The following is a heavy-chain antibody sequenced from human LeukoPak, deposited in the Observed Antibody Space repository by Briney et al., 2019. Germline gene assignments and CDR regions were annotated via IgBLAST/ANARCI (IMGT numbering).Heavy chain of an antibody. CDR1: GGTFSSYA. CDR2: IIPILGIA. D-gene: IGHD3-22*01. J-gene: IGHJ4*02. CDR3: ARGDNYYDSSGYLDY. Sequence: ASVKVSCKASGGTFSSYAISWVRQAPGQGLEWMGRIIPILGIANYAQKFQGRVTITADKSTSTAYMELSSLRSEDTAVYYCARGDNYYDSSGYLDYWGQGTLVTVSS. V-gene: IGHV1-69*04.